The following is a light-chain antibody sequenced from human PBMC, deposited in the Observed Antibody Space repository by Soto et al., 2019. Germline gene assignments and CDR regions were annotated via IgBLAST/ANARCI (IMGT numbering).Light chain of an antibody. CDR1: QGISSY. CDR3: QQYYSYPRA. J-gene: IGKJ5*01. V-gene: IGKV1-8*01. Sequence: IQMTQSPSTLSASVGDRVTITCRASQGISSYLAWYQQKPGKAPKLLIYAASTLQSGVPSRFSGSGSGTDFTLTISCLQSEDFATYYCQQYYSYPRAFGQGTRLEVK. CDR2: AAS.